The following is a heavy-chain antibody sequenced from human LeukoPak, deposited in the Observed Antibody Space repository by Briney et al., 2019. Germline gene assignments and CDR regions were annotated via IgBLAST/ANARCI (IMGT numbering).Heavy chain of an antibody. CDR3: ARARSGYYPNWFDP. J-gene: IGHJ5*02. V-gene: IGHV1-18*01. CDR2: ISAYNGNT. CDR1: GYTFTSYG. Sequence: ASVKVSCTASGYTFTSYGISWVRQAPGQGLEWMGWISAYNGNTNYAQKLQGRVTMTTDTSTSTAYMELRSLRSDDTAVYYCARARSGYYPNWFDPWGQGTLVTVSS. D-gene: IGHD3-22*01.